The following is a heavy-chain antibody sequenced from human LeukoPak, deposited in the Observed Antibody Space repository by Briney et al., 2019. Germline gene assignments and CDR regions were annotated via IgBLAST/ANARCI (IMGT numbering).Heavy chain of an antibody. Sequence: GGSLRLSCAASGFTFSSHAMIWVRQAPGKGLEYVSGIGASGSSRYYSDSVKGRFTISRDSSKNTLDLQMNSLRAEDTAIYFRARLSSSGYSSDNWGQGTLVTVSS. CDR3: ARLSSSGYSSDN. CDR1: GFTFSSHA. V-gene: IGHV3-23*01. CDR2: IGASGSSR. D-gene: IGHD2-2*01. J-gene: IGHJ4*02.